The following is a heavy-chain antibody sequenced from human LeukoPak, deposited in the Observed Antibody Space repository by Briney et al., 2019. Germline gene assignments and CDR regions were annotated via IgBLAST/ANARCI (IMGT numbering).Heavy chain of an antibody. CDR3: ARGPGAVAGSLGY. J-gene: IGHJ4*02. CDR1: GGSFSGCY. D-gene: IGHD6-19*01. Sequence: SETLSLTCAVYGGSFSGCYWSWIRQPPGKGLEWIGEINHSGSTNYNPSLKSRVTISVDTSKNQFSLKLSSVTAADTAVYYCARGPGAVAGSLGYWGQGTLVTVSS. CDR2: INHSGST. V-gene: IGHV4-34*01.